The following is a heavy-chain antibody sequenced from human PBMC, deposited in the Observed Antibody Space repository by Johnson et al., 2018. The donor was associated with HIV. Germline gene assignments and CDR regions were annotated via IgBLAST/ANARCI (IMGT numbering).Heavy chain of an antibody. Sequence: QVQLVESGGGVVQPGGSLTLSCAASGFTFSTYGMHWVRQAPGKGLEWVTFIRYDGSSKYYADSVRGRFTISRDNSKNTLYLQMNSLRAEDTAVYYCAKLQHSYGYAAFDIWGQGTMVTVSS. V-gene: IGHV3-30*02. D-gene: IGHD5-18*01. CDR2: IRYDGSSK. CDR1: GFTFSTYG. CDR3: AKLQHSYGYAAFDI. J-gene: IGHJ3*02.